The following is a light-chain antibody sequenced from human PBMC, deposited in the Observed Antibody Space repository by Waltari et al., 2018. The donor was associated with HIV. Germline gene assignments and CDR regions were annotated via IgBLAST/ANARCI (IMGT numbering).Light chain of an antibody. Sequence: SYELTQPSSMSVSPGQTARIPCPGEVMAAQNYARWFQQKPGQAPVLLIYKDNARPSGIPERFSGSSSGTTVTLTISGAQVDDEADYYCYSAADNMGVFGGGTKLTVL. J-gene: IGLJ3*02. CDR2: KDN. CDR3: YSAADNMGV. V-gene: IGLV3-27*01. CDR1: VMAAQNY.